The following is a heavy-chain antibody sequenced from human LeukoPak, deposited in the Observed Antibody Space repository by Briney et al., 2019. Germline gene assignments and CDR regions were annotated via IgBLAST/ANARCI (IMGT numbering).Heavy chain of an antibody. CDR2: IIPILDIT. D-gene: IGHD2-21*02. Sequence: SVKVSCKASGGSFSTYAISWVRQAPGQGLEWMGRIIPILDITNYAQNFQGRVTITADKSTSTAYMELSSLTSEDTAVYYCARSLNCGGDCYSADDDWGQGTLVIVSS. J-gene: IGHJ4*02. CDR1: GGSFSTYA. V-gene: IGHV1-69*04. CDR3: ARSLNCGGDCYSADDD.